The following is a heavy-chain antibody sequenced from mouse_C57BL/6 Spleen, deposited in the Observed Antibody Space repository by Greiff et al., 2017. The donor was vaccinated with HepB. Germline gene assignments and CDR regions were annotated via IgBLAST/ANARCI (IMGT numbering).Heavy chain of an antibody. CDR3: ARFDYDGPLYYAMDY. V-gene: IGHV3-6*01. CDR2: ISYDGSN. D-gene: IGHD2-4*01. Sequence: EVKLMESGPGLVKPSQSLSLTCSVTGYSITSGYYWNWIRQFPGNKLEWMGYISYDGSNNYNPSLKNRISITRDTSKNQFFLKLNSVTTEDTATYYCARFDYDGPLYYAMDYWGQGTSVTVSS. CDR1: GYSITSGYY. J-gene: IGHJ4*01.